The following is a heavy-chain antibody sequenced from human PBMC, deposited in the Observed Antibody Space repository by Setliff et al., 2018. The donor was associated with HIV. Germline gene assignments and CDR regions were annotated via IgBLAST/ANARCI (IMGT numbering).Heavy chain of an antibody. CDR2: IKQDGSDK. D-gene: IGHD3-22*01. CDR3: AKELAASGLGYFDS. V-gene: IGHV3-7*03. J-gene: IGHJ4*02. Sequence: PGGSLRLSCAASGFTFSNYAMSWVRQAPGKGLEWVAKIKQDGSDKYYVDSVKGRFTISRDNAKNSLYLQMNSLRAEDTAEYYCAKELAASGLGYFDSWGRGILVTVSS. CDR1: GFTFSNYA.